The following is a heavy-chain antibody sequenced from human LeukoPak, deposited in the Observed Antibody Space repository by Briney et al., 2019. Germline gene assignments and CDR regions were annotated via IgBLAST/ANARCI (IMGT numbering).Heavy chain of an antibody. V-gene: IGHV1-46*01. Sequence: ASVKVSFKASGGTFSNYAISWVRQAPGQGLEWMGGIIPSGGSTSYAQKFQGRVTMTRDTSTSTVYMELSSLRSEDTAVYYCARSFQAENPPTDYWGQGTLVTVSS. J-gene: IGHJ4*02. CDR1: GGTFSNYA. CDR3: ARSFQAENPPTDY. CDR2: IIPSGGST.